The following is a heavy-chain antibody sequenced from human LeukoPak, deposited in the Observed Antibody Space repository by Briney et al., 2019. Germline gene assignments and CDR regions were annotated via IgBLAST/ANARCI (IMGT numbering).Heavy chain of an antibody. CDR3: ARPLNYDFWSGYYYSLDV. V-gene: IGHV3-48*04. J-gene: IGHJ6*04. CDR1: GFTFSSYS. D-gene: IGHD3-3*01. Sequence: PGRSLRLSCAASGFTFSSYSMNWVRQAPGKGLEWVSYISSSSSTIYYADSVKGRFTTSRDNAKNSLYLQMNSLRAEDTAVYYCARPLNYDFWSGYYYSLDVWGKGTTVTVSS. CDR2: ISSSSSTI.